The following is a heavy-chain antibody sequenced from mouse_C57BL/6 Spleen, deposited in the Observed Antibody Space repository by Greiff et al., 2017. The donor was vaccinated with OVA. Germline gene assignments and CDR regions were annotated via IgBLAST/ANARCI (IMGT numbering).Heavy chain of an antibody. Sequence: QVQLKQPGAELVRPGSSVKLSCKASGYTFTSYWMHWVKQRPIQGLEWIGNIDPSDSETHYNQKFKDKATLTVDKSSSTAYMQLSSLTSEDSAVYYCARVYYGSSSYFDVWGTGTTVTVSS. CDR1: GYTFTSYW. CDR3: ARVYYGSSSYFDV. J-gene: IGHJ1*03. D-gene: IGHD1-1*01. CDR2: IDPSDSET. V-gene: IGHV1-52*01.